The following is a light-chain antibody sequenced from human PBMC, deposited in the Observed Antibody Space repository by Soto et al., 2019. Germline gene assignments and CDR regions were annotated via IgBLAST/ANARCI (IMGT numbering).Light chain of an antibody. CDR1: QSIVTY. CDR3: QQSYSTPIS. Sequence: DIQMTQSPSSLSASVGDRFTITCRASQSIVTYLNWYLQKPGKAPKLLIYAASNLQSGVPSRFSGSGSGTDFTLTISSLQPEDFATYYCQQSYSTPISFGQGTRLEI. CDR2: AAS. J-gene: IGKJ5*01. V-gene: IGKV1-39*01.